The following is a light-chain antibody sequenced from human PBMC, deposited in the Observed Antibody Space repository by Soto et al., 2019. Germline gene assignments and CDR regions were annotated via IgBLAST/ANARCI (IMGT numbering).Light chain of an antibody. CDR2: GAS. J-gene: IGKJ3*01. Sequence: EIVLTQSPDTLSLSPGERATLSCRASQSVSSDYLVWYQQKPGQAPRLLIYGASRRATGIPVRFSGSGSGTDFILTISRLEPEDFAVYYCQHYDNSPPSVTFGPGTKVDIK. CDR3: QHYDNSPPSVT. CDR1: QSVSSDY. V-gene: IGKV3-20*01.